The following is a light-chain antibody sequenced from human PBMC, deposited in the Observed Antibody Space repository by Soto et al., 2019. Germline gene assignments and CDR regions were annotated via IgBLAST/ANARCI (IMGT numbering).Light chain of an antibody. V-gene: IGKV1-9*01. J-gene: IGKJ5*01. CDR3: QQLSSYPIT. CDR1: QGVSSF. Sequence: DIQLTQSPSFLSASVGDRVTITCRASQGVSSFLAWYQKKPGKAHELLIYAASTLQSGVPSRFSGSGSGTEFTLTISSLQPEDFATYYCQQLSSYPITFGQGTRLEIK. CDR2: AAS.